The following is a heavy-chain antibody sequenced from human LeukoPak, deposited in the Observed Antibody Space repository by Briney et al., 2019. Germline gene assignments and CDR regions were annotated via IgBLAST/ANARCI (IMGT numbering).Heavy chain of an antibody. D-gene: IGHD3-10*01. CDR3: ARDRGYGSGIAFDI. CDR1: GGSFSSYA. Sequence: ASVKVSCKASGGSFSSYAISWVRQAPGQGLEWIGWISSYNGNTNYAQKLQGRVTMTTDTSTSTAYMELRSLRSDDTAVYYCARDRGYGSGIAFDIWGQGTMVTVSS. CDR2: ISSYNGNT. J-gene: IGHJ3*02. V-gene: IGHV1-18*01.